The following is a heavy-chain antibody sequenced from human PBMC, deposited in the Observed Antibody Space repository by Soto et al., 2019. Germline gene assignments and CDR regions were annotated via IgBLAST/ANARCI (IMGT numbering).Heavy chain of an antibody. V-gene: IGHV1-69*02. CDR2: IIPILGIA. CDR1: GGTFSSYT. J-gene: IGHJ5*02. CDR3: ASFRTYYYDSSGYYWFDP. Sequence: GASVKVSCKASGGTFSSYTISWVRQAPGRGLEWMGRIIPILGIANYAQKFQGRVTITADKSTSTAYMELSSLRSEDTAVYYCASFRTYYYDSSGYYWFDPWGQGTLVTVSS. D-gene: IGHD3-22*01.